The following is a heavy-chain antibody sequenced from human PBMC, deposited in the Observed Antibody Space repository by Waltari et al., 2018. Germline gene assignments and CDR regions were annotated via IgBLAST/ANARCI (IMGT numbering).Heavy chain of an antibody. CDR3: ATRIPSDHSGSFYYYGMDV. J-gene: IGHJ6*02. D-gene: IGHD6-6*01. CDR1: GGTFNSFA. V-gene: IGHV1-69*13. CDR2: IIPRFNTP. Sequence: QLVQSGAEVKKPGSSVIVSCKASGGTFNSFALSWVRQAPGQGLECMGGIIPRFNTPTYARKFQGRLTVTADESTSTAYMELNSLRSEDSALYYCATRIPSDHSGSFYYYGMDVWGQGTTVTVSS.